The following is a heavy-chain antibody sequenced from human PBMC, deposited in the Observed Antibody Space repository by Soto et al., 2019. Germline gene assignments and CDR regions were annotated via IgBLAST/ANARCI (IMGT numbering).Heavy chain of an antibody. D-gene: IGHD3-22*01. Sequence: PGGSLRLSCATSGFTFSSYGIHWVRQAPGKGLEWVAVISYDGGNKHYADSVQGRFTISRDNSKNTLYLQMNSLRAEDTAVYYCAKDTYYLDSSGYYVFDSWGQGTLVTDSS. CDR3: AKDTYYLDSSGYYVFDS. CDR1: GFTFSSYG. V-gene: IGHV3-30*18. CDR2: ISYDGGNK. J-gene: IGHJ4*02.